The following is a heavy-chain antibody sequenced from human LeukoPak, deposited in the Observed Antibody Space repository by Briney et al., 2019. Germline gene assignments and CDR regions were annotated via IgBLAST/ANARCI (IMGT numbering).Heavy chain of an antibody. CDR1: GYNFVGYY. V-gene: IGHV1-2*02. D-gene: IGHD3-9*01. Sequence: GASVKVSCKASGYNFVGYYLHWVRQAPGQGLEWMGWINPGSGDTKFTQKFQGRVAVTSDTSTNTAYLDLSSLTSDDTAVYYCARDVILTGGSWGQGTLVIVSS. CDR2: INPGSGDT. CDR3: ARDVILTGGS. J-gene: IGHJ4*02.